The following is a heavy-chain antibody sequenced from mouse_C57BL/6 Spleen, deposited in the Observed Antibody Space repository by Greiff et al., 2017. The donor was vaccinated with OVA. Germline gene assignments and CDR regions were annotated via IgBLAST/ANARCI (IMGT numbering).Heavy chain of an antibody. D-gene: IGHD1-1*01. Sequence: EVQLQQSGPVLVKPGASVKMSCKASGYTFTDYYMNWVKQSHGKSLEWIGVINPYNGGTSYNQKFKGKATLTVDKSSSTAYMELNSLTSEDSAVYYCARERAYSGSRFYYWGQGTTLTVSS. V-gene: IGHV1-19*01. CDR1: GYTFTDYY. CDR2: INPYNGGT. J-gene: IGHJ2*01. CDR3: ARERAYSGSRFYY.